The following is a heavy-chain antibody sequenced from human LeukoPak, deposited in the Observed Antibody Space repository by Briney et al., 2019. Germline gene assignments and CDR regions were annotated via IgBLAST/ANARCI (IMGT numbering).Heavy chain of an antibody. CDR2: INPAGSET. Sequence: GSLRLSCAASGFTFSSYAMSWVRQAPGTGLEWVANINPAGSETFHVDPVKGRFSISRDHAKNLVYLQMNSLRAEDTAVYYCATFGLVAALDLWGQGTLVTVSS. J-gene: IGHJ4*02. CDR3: ATFGLVAALDL. V-gene: IGHV3-7*01. CDR1: GFTFSSYA. D-gene: IGHD5-12*01.